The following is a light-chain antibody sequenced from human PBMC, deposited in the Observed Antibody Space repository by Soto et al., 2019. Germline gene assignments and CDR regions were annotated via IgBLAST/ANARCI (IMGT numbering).Light chain of an antibody. Sequence: QSALTQPASVSGAPGQSITISCSGTSSDVGKYNLVSWFQQHPGKAPNLMIYEVTKRPPGVSNRFSGSKSGNTASLTISGLQAEDEADYYCSSYADNFVAFGGGTKLTV. CDR3: SSYADNFVA. V-gene: IGLV2-23*02. CDR1: SSDVGKYNL. CDR2: EVT. J-gene: IGLJ2*01.